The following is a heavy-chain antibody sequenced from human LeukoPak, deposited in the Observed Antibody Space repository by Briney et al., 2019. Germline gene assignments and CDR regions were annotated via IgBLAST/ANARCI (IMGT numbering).Heavy chain of an antibody. V-gene: IGHV1-46*01. CDR2: INPSGGST. J-gene: IGHJ4*02. CDR3: ARTMVRGVTPDY. Sequence: ASVKVSCKASGYTLTSYYMHWVRQAPGQGLEWMGIINPSGGSTSYAQKFQGRVTMTRDTSTSTVYMELSSLRSEDTAVYYCARTMVRGVTPDYWGQGTLVTVSS. CDR1: GYTLTSYY. D-gene: IGHD3-10*01.